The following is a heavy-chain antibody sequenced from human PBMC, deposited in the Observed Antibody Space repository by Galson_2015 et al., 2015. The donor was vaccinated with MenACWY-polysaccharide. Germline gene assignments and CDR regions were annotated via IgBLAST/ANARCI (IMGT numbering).Heavy chain of an antibody. J-gene: IGHJ4*02. CDR1: GGSVRSGTDY. Sequence: SETLSLTCSVSGGSVRSGTDYWCWVRQSPGKGLEWISYIHYTGRSGSNPSLNSRVTTSVDPSKNQFSLKLNSVTAADTAVYYCAGVLDATDVDYWGQGTLVSVSS. CDR2: IHYTGRS. CDR3: AGVLDATDVDY. V-gene: IGHV4-61*01. D-gene: IGHD2-15*01.